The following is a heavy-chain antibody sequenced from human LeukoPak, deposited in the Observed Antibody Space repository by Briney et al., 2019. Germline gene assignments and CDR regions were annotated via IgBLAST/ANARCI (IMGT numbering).Heavy chain of an antibody. CDR3: ARDFVVVVPAADYYYYGMDV. J-gene: IGHJ6*02. V-gene: IGHV1-69*13. Sequence: PAASVKVSCKASGGTFSSYAISWVRQAPGQGLEWMGRIIPIFGIANYAQKFQGRVTITADESTSTAYMELSSLRSEDTAVYYCARDFVVVVPAADYYYYGMDVWGQGTTVTVSS. CDR2: IIPIFGIA. CDR1: GGTFSSYA. D-gene: IGHD2-2*01.